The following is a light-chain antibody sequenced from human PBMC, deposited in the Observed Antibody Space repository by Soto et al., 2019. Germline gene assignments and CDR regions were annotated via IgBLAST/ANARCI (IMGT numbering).Light chain of an antibody. J-gene: IGKJ1*01. CDR1: QSISTW. CDR3: QQYNHYSRT. CDR2: DAS. Sequence: DFQMTQSPSALSASVGDRVTITCRASQSISTWLAWYQQKPGKAPKVLIYDASSLESGVPSRFSGSGSGTEFTLIISSLQYADFATYYCQQYNHYSRTFGQGTKVEPK. V-gene: IGKV1-5*01.